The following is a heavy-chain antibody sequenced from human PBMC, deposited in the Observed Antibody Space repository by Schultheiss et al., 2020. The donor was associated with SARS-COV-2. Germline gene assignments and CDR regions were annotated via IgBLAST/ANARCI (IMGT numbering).Heavy chain of an antibody. Sequence: GGSLRLSCAASGFTFSSYAMSWVRQAPGKGLEWVTVIWYDGSNKYYADVVKGRFTISRDNSKNTLYLQMNSLRAEDTAVYYCARIPPDYYGSGSYNYYGMDVWGQGTTVTVSS. CDR1: GFTFSSYA. CDR3: ARIPPDYYGSGSYNYYGMDV. CDR2: IWYDGSNK. D-gene: IGHD3-10*01. V-gene: IGHV3-33*08. J-gene: IGHJ6*02.